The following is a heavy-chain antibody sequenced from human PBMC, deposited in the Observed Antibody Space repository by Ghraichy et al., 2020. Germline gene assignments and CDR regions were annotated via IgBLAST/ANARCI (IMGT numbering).Heavy chain of an antibody. CDR2: VSPYNGNT. V-gene: IGHV1-18*01. CDR3: ARDRGTIATAGNFDW. D-gene: IGHD6-13*01. Sequence: ASVKVPCKASGYSFSTYGISWVRQAPGQGLEWLGWVSPYNGNTNYAPKIQDRVTMTTDTSTSTAYMELTSLRSDDTAMYFCARDRGTIATAGNFDWWGQGTLVTVSS. CDR1: GYSFSTYG. J-gene: IGHJ4*02.